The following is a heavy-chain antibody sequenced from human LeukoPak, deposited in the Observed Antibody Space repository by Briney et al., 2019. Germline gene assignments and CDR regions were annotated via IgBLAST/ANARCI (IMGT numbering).Heavy chain of an antibody. D-gene: IGHD6-19*01. CDR3: ARGRNIAVAGTRWFDP. Sequence: GASVKVSCKASGSTFTGYYMHWVRQAPGQGLEWMGWINPNSGGTNYAQKFQGRVTMTRDTSISTAYMELSRLRSDDTAVYYCARGRNIAVAGTRWFDPWGQGTLVTVPS. CDR2: INPNSGGT. V-gene: IGHV1-2*02. CDR1: GSTFTGYY. J-gene: IGHJ5*02.